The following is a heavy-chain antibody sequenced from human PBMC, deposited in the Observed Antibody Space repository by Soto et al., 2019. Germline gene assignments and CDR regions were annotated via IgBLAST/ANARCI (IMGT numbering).Heavy chain of an antibody. CDR1: GGSISSGGYS. CDR2: IYHSGST. D-gene: IGHD2-15*01. Sequence: PSETLSLTCAVSGGSISSGGYSWSWIRQPPGKGLEWIGYIYHSGSTYYNPSLKSRVTISVDRSKNQFSLKLSSVTAADTAVYYCARDDCSGGSCYFDYWGQGTLVTVSS. CDR3: ARDDCSGGSCYFDY. J-gene: IGHJ4*02. V-gene: IGHV4-30-2*01.